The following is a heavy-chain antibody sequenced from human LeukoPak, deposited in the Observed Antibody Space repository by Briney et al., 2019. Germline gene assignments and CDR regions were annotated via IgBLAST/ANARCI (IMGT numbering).Heavy chain of an antibody. Sequence: GGSLRLSCAASGFTFSSYAMSWVRQAPGKGLEWVSAISGSGGSTYYADSVKGRFTISRDNSKNTLYLQMKSMRAEDTAVYYCAKAPPRKWLLNHYPAFDIWGQGTMVTVSS. J-gene: IGHJ3*02. V-gene: IGHV3-23*01. CDR2: ISGSGGST. D-gene: IGHD6-19*01. CDR3: AKAPPRKWLLNHYPAFDI. CDR1: GFTFSSYA.